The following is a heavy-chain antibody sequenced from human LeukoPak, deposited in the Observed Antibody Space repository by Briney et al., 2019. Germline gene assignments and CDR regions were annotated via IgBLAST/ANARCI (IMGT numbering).Heavy chain of an antibody. Sequence: ASVKVSCKASGYTFTSYYMHWVRQAPGQGLEWMGIINPSGGSTSYAQKFQGRVTMTRDTSISTAYKELSRLRSDDTAVYYCARTRGSYYDAFDIWGQGTMVTVSS. J-gene: IGHJ3*02. CDR3: ARTRGSYYDAFDI. V-gene: IGHV1-46*01. CDR1: GYTFTSYY. CDR2: INPSGGST. D-gene: IGHD1-26*01.